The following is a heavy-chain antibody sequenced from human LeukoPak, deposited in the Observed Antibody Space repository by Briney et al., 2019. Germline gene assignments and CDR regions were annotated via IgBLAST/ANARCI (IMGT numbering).Heavy chain of an antibody. D-gene: IGHD1-26*01. CDR1: GGSISSGGYY. V-gene: IGHV4-31*03. CDR3: ARAGELNYNWFDP. CDR2: IYYSGST. J-gene: IGHJ5*02. Sequence: SQTLSLTCTVSGGSISSGGYYWSWIRQHQGRGLEWIVYIYYSGSTYYNPSLKSRITISVDTSKNQFSLKLSSVTAADTAVYYCARAGELNYNWFDPWGQGTLVTVSS.